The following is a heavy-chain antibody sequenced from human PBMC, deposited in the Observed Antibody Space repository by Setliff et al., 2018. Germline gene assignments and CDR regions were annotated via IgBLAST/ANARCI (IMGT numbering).Heavy chain of an antibody. CDR1: GGSISSSSYY. CDR2: IYYSGST. Sequence: PSETLSLTCTVSGGSISSSSYYWGWIRQPPGKGLEWIGSIYYSGSTYYNPSLKSRVTISVDTSKNQVSLKLSSVTAADTAVYYCARLGSGYLDWLFNYYGMDVWGQGTTVTVSS. J-gene: IGHJ6*02. V-gene: IGHV4-39*01. CDR3: ARLGSGYLDWLFNYYGMDV. D-gene: IGHD3-9*01.